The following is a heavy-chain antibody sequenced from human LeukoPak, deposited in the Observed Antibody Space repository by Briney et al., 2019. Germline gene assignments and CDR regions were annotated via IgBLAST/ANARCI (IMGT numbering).Heavy chain of an antibody. J-gene: IGHJ4*02. CDR1: EFTFSSYG. Sequence: GGSLRLSCAASEFTFSSYGMHWVRQAPGKGLEWVAVIWYDGSNKYYADSVKSRFTISRDNSKNTLYLQMNSLRAEDTAVYYCARELVATTHFDYWGQGTLVTVSS. D-gene: IGHD5-12*01. V-gene: IGHV3-33*01. CDR2: IWYDGSNK. CDR3: ARELVATTHFDY.